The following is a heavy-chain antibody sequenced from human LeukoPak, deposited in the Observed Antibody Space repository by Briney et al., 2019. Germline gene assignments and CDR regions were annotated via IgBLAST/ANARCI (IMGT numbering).Heavy chain of an antibody. CDR2: IYHSGST. V-gene: IGHV4-4*02. Sequence: SETLSLTCAVSGGSISSSNWWSWVRQPPGKGLEWIGAIYHSGSTNYNPSLKSRVTISVDKSKNQFSLKLSSVTAADTAVYYCARLHYDFWSGYYFGWFDPWGQGTLVTVSS. CDR3: ARLHYDFWSGYYFGWFDP. CDR1: GGSISSSNW. J-gene: IGHJ5*02. D-gene: IGHD3-3*01.